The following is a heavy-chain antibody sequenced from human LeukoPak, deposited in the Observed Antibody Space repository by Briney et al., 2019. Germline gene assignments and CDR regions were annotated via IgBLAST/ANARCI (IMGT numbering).Heavy chain of an antibody. Sequence: ASVKVSCKASGYTFTSYYMHWVRQAPGKGLEWMGGFDPEDGETIYAQKFQGRVTMTEDTSTDTAYMELSSLRSEDTAVYYCATTASYHDAFDIWGQGTMVTVSS. V-gene: IGHV1-24*01. CDR1: GYTFTSYY. CDR2: FDPEDGET. CDR3: ATTASYHDAFDI. J-gene: IGHJ3*02. D-gene: IGHD1-26*01.